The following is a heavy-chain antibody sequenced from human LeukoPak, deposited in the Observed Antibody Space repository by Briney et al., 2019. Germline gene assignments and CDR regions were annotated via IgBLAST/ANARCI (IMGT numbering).Heavy chain of an antibody. D-gene: IGHD3-9*01. Sequence: ASVKVSCKASGYTFTGYYMHWVRQAPGQGLEWMGWINPNSGGTNYAQKFQGWVTMTRDTSISTAYMELSRLRSDDTAVYYCATGRFAYYDILTGYQGAFDIWGQGTMVTVSS. J-gene: IGHJ3*02. CDR2: INPNSGGT. CDR1: GYTFTGYY. V-gene: IGHV1-2*04. CDR3: ATGRFAYYDILTGYQGAFDI.